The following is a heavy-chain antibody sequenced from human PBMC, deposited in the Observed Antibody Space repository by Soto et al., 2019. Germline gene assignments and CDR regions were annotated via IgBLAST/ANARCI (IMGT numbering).Heavy chain of an antibody. J-gene: IGHJ6*03. CDR1: SGSISSSNW. V-gene: IGHV4-4*02. CDR2: IYHSGST. Sequence: PSETLSLTCAVSSGSISSSNWWSWVRQPPGKGLEWIGEIYHSGSTKYNPSLKSRVTISVDKSKNQFSLKLSSVTAADTAVYYCARRRQGNYYYMDVWGKGTTVTVSS. CDR3: ARRRQGNYYYMDV. D-gene: IGHD3-10*01.